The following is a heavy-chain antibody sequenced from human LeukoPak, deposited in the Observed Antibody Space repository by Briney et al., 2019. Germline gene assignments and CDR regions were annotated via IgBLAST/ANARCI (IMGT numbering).Heavy chain of an antibody. CDR3: ARGAPTTRIGAGRFDY. J-gene: IGHJ4*02. CDR1: GYSLTNYY. CDR2: INPSGGST. Sequence: ASVKVSCKAFGYSLTNYYVHWVRQAPGQGLEWMGEINPSGGSTSYAQKFQGRITVTRDTYTNTVYMDPSSLRSEDTATYYCARGAPTTRIGAGRFDYWGQGSLLTVAS. D-gene: IGHD5-12*01. V-gene: IGHV1-46*01.